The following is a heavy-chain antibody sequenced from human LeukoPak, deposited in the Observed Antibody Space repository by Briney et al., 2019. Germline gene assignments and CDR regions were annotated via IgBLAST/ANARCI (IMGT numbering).Heavy chain of an antibody. CDR1: GFSFSIFG. V-gene: IGHV3-21*01. CDR3: ARRSYFWRANYKLKWFDN. Sequence: PGGSLRLSCAASGFSFSIFGMNWVRQAPGKGLEWVSSINSNTSSIFYADSVKGRFTISRDNTKNSLYLQMNSLRVEDTAVYYCARRSYFWRANYKLKWFDNWGQGSLVTVSS. J-gene: IGHJ5*02. CDR2: INSNTSSI. D-gene: IGHD3-3*01.